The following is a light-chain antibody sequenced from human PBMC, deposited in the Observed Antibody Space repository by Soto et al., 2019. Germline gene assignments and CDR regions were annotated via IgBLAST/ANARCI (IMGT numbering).Light chain of an antibody. V-gene: IGLV2-14*01. Sequence: QSVLTQPASVSGSPGQSITISCTGTSSDVGGYNYVSWYQQHPGKAPKLMIYYVSNRPSGVSNRFSGSKSGNTASLTISGLQAEDEADYYCRSYTSSSTPVFGTVIKVTVL. CDR2: YVS. CDR1: SSDVGGYNY. J-gene: IGLJ1*01. CDR3: RSYTSSSTPV.